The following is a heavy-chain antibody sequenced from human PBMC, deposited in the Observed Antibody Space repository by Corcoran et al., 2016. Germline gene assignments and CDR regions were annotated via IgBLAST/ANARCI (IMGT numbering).Heavy chain of an antibody. D-gene: IGHD1-26*01. V-gene: IGHV1-18*01. CDR1: GYTFTSYG. Sequence: QVQLVQSGAEVKKPGASVKVSCKASGYTFTSYGISWVRQAPGQGLEWMGWISAYNGNTNYAQKLQGRVTMTTDTSTSTAYMELRSLRSDDTAVYYCARDFLPGMRVGATYYFDYWGQGTLVTVSS. CDR2: ISAYNGNT. J-gene: IGHJ4*02. CDR3: ARDFLPGMRVGATYYFDY.